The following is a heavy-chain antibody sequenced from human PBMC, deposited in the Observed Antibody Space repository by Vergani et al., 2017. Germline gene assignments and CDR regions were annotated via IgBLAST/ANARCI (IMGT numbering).Heavy chain of an antibody. CDR3: AKGGDYYDYYMDV. CDR1: GFTFDDYA. J-gene: IGHJ6*03. Sequence: EVQLVESGGGLVQPGRSLRLSCAASGFTFDDYAMHWVRQPPGKGLEWVSGISWNSGSIGYADSVKGRFTISRDNAKNSLYLQMNSLIAEDTAFYYCAKGGDYYDYYMDVWGKGTTVTVSS. CDR2: ISWNSGSI. V-gene: IGHV3-9*01.